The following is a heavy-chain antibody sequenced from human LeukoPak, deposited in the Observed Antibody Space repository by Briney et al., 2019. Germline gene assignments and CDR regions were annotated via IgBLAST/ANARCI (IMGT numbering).Heavy chain of an antibody. Sequence: GGSLRLSCAASGFTSRKYGLSWVRQAPGKGLEWVSVVGDSAETTQYADSVKGRFFISRDNSKNTIHLEMNSLRAEDTALYYSVKDSFILEGGVGSDDGFAVWGQGTMVTVSS. D-gene: IGHD3-3*01. J-gene: IGHJ3*01. CDR1: GFTSRKYG. V-gene: IGHV3-23*01. CDR2: VGDSAETT. CDR3: VKDSFILEGGVGSDDGFAV.